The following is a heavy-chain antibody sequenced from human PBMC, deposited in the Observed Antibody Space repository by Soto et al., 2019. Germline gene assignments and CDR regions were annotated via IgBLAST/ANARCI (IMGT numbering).Heavy chain of an antibody. Sequence: PSETLSLTCSVSGYSISRGYYWGWIRQPPGKDLEWLGSVFHGGNTYDNPSLKRPVTISLDTSKNQFSLRLASVTAADTALYYCPRTTVTTGRVYFDYWGQGILVTVSS. J-gene: IGHJ4*02. CDR2: VFHGGNT. D-gene: IGHD4-17*01. V-gene: IGHV4-38-2*01. CDR1: GYSISRGYY. CDR3: PRTTVTTGRVYFDY.